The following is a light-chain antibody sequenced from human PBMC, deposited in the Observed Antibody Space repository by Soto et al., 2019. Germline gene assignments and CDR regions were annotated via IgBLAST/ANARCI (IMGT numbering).Light chain of an antibody. CDR1: QSVSSN. V-gene: IGKV3-15*01. Sequence: EIVMTQSPATLSVSPGERATLSCRASQSVSSNLAWYQQKPGQAPRLLIYGAYTRATGIPARFSGSVSGTEFTLTISSLQFEDFAVYYCQQYNNWPLTFGQGTKVEIQ. CDR3: QQYNNWPLT. J-gene: IGKJ1*01. CDR2: GAY.